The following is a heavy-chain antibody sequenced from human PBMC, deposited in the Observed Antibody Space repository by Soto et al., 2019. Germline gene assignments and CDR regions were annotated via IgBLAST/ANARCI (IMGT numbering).Heavy chain of an antibody. D-gene: IGHD2-2*01. CDR3: ARGPILPGATSWLDP. CDR1: GGIFSSFA. V-gene: IGHV1-69*13. CDR2: IIPMTGTP. J-gene: IGHJ5*02. Sequence: SVKVSCKASGGIFSSFAVSWVQQAPGQGLEWMGGIIPMTGTPNYAQKFQGRVTMTADGSTSTAYLVLSSLRSEDTAVYYCARGPILPGATSWLDPWGQGTVVTVSS.